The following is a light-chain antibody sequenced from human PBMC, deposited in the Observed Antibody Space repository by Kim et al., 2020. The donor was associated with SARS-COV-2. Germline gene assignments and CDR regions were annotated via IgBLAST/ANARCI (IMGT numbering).Light chain of an antibody. CDR1: KLGDKY. Sequence: SYELTQPPSVSVSPEQTASITCSGDKLGDKYACWYQQKPGQSPVLVIYQDSKRPSGIPERFSGSNSGNTATLTISGTQATGVADYYCQAWDSSTVLFGGGTKLTVL. CDR2: QDS. CDR3: QAWDSSTVL. J-gene: IGLJ2*01. V-gene: IGLV3-1*01.